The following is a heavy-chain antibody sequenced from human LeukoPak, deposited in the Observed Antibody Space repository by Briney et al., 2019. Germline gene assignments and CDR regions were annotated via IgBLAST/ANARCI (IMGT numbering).Heavy chain of an antibody. CDR1: GYTFISYS. Sequence: ASVKVSCKASGYTFISYSMNWVRQAPGQGLEWMGWINTNTGNPTYAQGFTGRFVFSLDTSVSTAYLQISSLKAEDTAVYYCASGKLELPSNDAFDIWGQGTMVTVSS. J-gene: IGHJ3*02. CDR2: INTNTGNP. V-gene: IGHV7-4-1*02. CDR3: ASGKLELPSNDAFDI. D-gene: IGHD1-7*01.